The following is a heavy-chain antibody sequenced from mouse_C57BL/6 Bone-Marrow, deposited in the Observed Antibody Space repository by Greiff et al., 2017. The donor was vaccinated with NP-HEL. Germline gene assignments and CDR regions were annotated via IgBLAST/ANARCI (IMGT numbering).Heavy chain of an antibody. J-gene: IGHJ3*01. V-gene: IGHV6-3*01. Sequence: EVTLEASGGGLVQPGGSMKLSCVASGFTFSNYWMNWVRQSPEKGLEWVAQIRLKSDNYATHYAESVKGRFTISRDDSKSSVYLQMNNLRAEDTGIYYCTGHYGSAWFAYWGQGTLVTVSA. D-gene: IGHD1-1*01. CDR1: GFTFSNYW. CDR2: IRLKSDNYAT. CDR3: TGHYGSAWFAY.